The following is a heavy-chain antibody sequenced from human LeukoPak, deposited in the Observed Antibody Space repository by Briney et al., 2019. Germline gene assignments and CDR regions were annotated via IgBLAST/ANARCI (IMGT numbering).Heavy chain of an antibody. V-gene: IGHV4-31*03. Sequence: SQTLSLTCTVSGGSISSGGYYWSWLRQHPGKVLEWIGYIHYSGSTYYNPSLKSRVTISLDTSKNQFSLRLSSVTAADTAVYYCARMSDNYYGSGTYYNIVGFDYWGQGTLVTVSS. CDR1: GGSISSGGYY. D-gene: IGHD3-10*01. CDR3: ARMSDNYYGSGTYYNIVGFDY. CDR2: IHYSGST. J-gene: IGHJ4*02.